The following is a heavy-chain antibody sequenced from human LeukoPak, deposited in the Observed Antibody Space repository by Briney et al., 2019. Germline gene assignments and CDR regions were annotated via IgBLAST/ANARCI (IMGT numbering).Heavy chain of an antibody. CDR1: GYTFTDYG. CDR2: ISAYNGNT. D-gene: IGHD3-22*01. J-gene: IGHJ1*01. CDR3: ATSYYDSSGYYYIAEYFQH. Sequence: GASVKVSCKTSGYTFTDYGISWVRQAPGQGLEWMGWISAYNGNTNYAQKLQGRVTMTTDTSTRTAYMELRSLRSDDTAVYYCATSYYDSSGYYYIAEYFQHWDQGTLVTVSS. V-gene: IGHV1-18*01.